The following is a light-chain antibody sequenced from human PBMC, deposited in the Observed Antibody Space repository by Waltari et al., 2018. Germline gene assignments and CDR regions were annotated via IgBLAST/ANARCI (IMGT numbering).Light chain of an antibody. Sequence: QSVLTQPPSATGSPGQSVTISCTGTNSDVGPYTYVSWYQQHPGKVPKLLFYEVTKRPSGVPGRCSGSKSGKTASLTVSGLQADDEADYYCSSYAHNNHFVFGTGTKVTVL. CDR2: EVT. J-gene: IGLJ1*01. CDR1: NSDVGPYTY. V-gene: IGLV2-8*01. CDR3: SSYAHNNHFV.